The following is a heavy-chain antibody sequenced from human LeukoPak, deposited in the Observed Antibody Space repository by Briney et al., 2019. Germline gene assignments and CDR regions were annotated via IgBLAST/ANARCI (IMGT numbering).Heavy chain of an antibody. D-gene: IGHD1-26*01. CDR3: ARGLAVGATFQH. V-gene: IGHV1-18*01. CDR1: GYTFTSYG. J-gene: IGHJ1*01. CDR2: TSAYKGDT. Sequence: ASVKVSCTASGYTFTSYGISWVRQAPGQGLEWMGWTSAYKGDTNYAQKLQGRVTMTTDTSTTTAYMELRSLRSDDTAVYYCARGLAVGATFQHWGQGTLVTVSS.